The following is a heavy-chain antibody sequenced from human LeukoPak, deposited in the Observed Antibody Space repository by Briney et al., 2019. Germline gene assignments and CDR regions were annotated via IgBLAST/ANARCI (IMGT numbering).Heavy chain of an antibody. V-gene: IGHV3-53*04. CDR2: IYTDGST. J-gene: IGHJ4*02. D-gene: IGHD2-15*01. CDR1: GFTVSSNY. Sequence: PGGSLRLSCAVSGFTVSSNYMSWVRQAPGKGLEWVSLIYTDGSTTYADPVKGRFTISRHTSKNTLYLQMNSLRTEDTAVYYCARGGFCTGGSCYNYWGQGTLVTVSS. CDR3: ARGGFCTGGSCYNY.